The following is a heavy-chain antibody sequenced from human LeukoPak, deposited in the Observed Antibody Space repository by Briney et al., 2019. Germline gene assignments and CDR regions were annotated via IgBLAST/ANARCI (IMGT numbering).Heavy chain of an antibody. J-gene: IGHJ6*02. CDR3: GATYGSGSYLNGMDV. D-gene: IGHD3-10*01. V-gene: IGHV1-69*13. CDR1: GGTFSSYA. Sequence: GASVKVSCKASGGTFSSYAISWVRQAPGQGLEWMGEIIPIFGTANFAQKFQGRVTITADESTSTAYMELSSLRSEDTAVYYCGATYGSGSYLNGMDVWGQGTTVTVSS. CDR2: IIPIFGTA.